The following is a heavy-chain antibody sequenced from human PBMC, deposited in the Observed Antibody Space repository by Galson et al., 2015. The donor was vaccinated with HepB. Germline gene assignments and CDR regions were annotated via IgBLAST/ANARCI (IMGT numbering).Heavy chain of an antibody. CDR3: ARAAKWHYDFWSGYLSGSWFDP. CDR1: GYTFTSYD. CDR2: MNPNSGKT. D-gene: IGHD3-3*01. Sequence: VKVSCKASGYTFTSYDINWVRQATGQGLEWMGWMNPNSGKTGYAQKFQGRVTMTRDTSIGTAYMELSSLRPEDTAVYYCARAAKWHYDFWSGYLSGSWFDPWGQGTLVTVSS. J-gene: IGHJ5*02. V-gene: IGHV1-8*01.